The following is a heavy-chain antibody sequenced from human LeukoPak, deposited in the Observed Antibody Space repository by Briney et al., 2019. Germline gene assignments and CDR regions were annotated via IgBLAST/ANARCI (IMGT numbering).Heavy chain of an antibody. CDR1: GFTLSDYY. CDR3: ARRRDFFDY. J-gene: IGHJ4*02. Sequence: GGSLRLSCAASGFTLSDYYMSWIRQAPGKGLEWVSYISSSGSTIDHADSVKGRFTISRDNAKNSLYLQMSSLRAEDTAVYYCARRRDFFDYWGQGTLVTVSS. CDR2: ISSSGSTI. V-gene: IGHV3-11*01.